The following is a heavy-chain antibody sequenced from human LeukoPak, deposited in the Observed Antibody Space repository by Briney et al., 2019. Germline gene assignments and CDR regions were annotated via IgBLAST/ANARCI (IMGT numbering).Heavy chain of an antibody. CDR1: GYTFTGYY. CDR3: ARSYDFWSGPPFDP. Sequence: ASVKVSCKASGYTFTGYYMHWVRQAPGQGLEWMGWINPNSGGTKYAQKFQGRVTLTRDTSISTAYMELSRLRCDDTAVYYCARSYDFWSGPPFDPWGQGTLVTVSS. J-gene: IGHJ5*02. CDR2: INPNSGGT. D-gene: IGHD3-3*01. V-gene: IGHV1-2*02.